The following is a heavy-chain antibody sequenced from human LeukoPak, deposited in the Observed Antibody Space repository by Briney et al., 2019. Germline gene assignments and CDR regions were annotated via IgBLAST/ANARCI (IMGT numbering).Heavy chain of an antibody. CDR3: ATYRTSFIYWYFDL. V-gene: IGHV4-38-2*02. CDR2: VSQSGST. CDR1: GYSISSGYS. Sequence: SETLSLTCSVSGYSISSGYSWGWIRQPPGKGLEWIGSVSQSGSTYYNPSLKSRVTISVDTSKNQFSLELSSVTAADTAVYYCATYRTSFIYWYFDLWGRGTLVTVSS. D-gene: IGHD2-2*01. J-gene: IGHJ2*01.